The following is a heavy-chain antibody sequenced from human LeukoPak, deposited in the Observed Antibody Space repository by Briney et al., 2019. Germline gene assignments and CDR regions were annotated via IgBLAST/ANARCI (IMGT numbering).Heavy chain of an antibody. J-gene: IGHJ4*02. Sequence: PGGSLRLSCAASGFTFSSYSMNWVRQAPGKGLEWVSYISSSSSTIYYADSVKGRFTISRDNAKNSLYLQMNSLRAEDTAVYYCARGEWELHYWGQGTLVTVSS. CDR2: ISSSSSTI. D-gene: IGHD1-26*01. CDR3: ARGEWELHY. CDR1: GFTFSSYS. V-gene: IGHV3-48*01.